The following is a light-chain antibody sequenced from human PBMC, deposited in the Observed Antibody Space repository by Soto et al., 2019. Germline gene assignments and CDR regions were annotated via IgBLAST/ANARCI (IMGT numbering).Light chain of an antibody. CDR2: EVS. CDR3: MQSIQLPIT. J-gene: IGKJ5*01. V-gene: IGKV2D-29*01. Sequence: DIVMTQSPLSLPVTPGEPASISCRSSQSLLHSNGYNYLFWYLQKPGQPPQLLTYEVSRRLSGVPDRISGSGSGTDFTLKISRVEAVDVGVYYCMQSIQLPITFGQGTRLEIK. CDR1: QSLLHSNGYNY.